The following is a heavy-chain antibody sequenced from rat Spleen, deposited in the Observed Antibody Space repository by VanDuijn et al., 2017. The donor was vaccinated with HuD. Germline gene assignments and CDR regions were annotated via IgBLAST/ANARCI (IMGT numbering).Heavy chain of an antibody. CDR3: AERYYFDY. D-gene: IGHD1-11*01. J-gene: IGHJ2*01. CDR1: GFSLISYA. Sequence: QVQLKESGPSLVQSSQTLSLSCTVSGFSLISYAVNWVRQPPGKGLEWMGGIWGDGSTNYNSALKSRLSISRDTSKSQVFLKMNSLQTEATAIYYFAERYYFDYWGQGVMVTVSS. V-gene: IGHV2-13*01. CDR2: IWGDGST.